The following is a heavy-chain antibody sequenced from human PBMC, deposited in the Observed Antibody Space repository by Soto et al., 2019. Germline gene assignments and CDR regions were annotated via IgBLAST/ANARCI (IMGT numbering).Heavy chain of an antibody. CDR1: GFSLSTSGVG. CDR3: AHSSPIAAAGTGFDY. J-gene: IGHJ4*02. Sequence: QITLKESGPTLVKPTQTLTLTCTFSGFSLSTSGVGVGWIRQPPGKALEWLALIYWNDDKRYSPSLKSRLTIPKDTSKNQVVLTMTNMDPVDTATYYCAHSSPIAAAGTGFDYWGQGTLVTVSS. D-gene: IGHD6-13*01. V-gene: IGHV2-5*01. CDR2: IYWNDDK.